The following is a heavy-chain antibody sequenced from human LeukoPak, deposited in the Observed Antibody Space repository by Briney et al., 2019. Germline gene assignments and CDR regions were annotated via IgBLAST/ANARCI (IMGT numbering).Heavy chain of an antibody. CDR3: ARSERDGYNYWLGY. V-gene: IGHV4-34*01. CDR1: GGSFSGYY. CDR2: INHSGST. Sequence: SETLSLTCAVYGGSFSGYYWSWIRQPPGKGLEWIGEINHSGSTNYNPSLKSRVTISVDTSKNQFSPKLSSVTAADTAVYYCARSERDGYNYWLGYWGQGTLVTVSS. D-gene: IGHD5-24*01. J-gene: IGHJ4*02.